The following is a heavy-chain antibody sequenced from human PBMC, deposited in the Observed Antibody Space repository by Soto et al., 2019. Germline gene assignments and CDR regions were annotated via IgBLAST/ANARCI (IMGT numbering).Heavy chain of an antibody. J-gene: IGHJ5*02. V-gene: IGHV4-59*01. Sequence: QVQLQQSGPGLVRPSEALTLTCDVSGASITDNYWSWIRQAPGKGPEWIGYVHYSGLANYNPSLKRRVTDEMETSKHRLFLKVDSLTAEDTAVYYCARALDYDFWGGRNWFDPWGQGILVTVSS. CDR1: GASITDNY. CDR2: VHYSGLA. CDR3: ARALDYDFWGGRNWFDP. D-gene: IGHD3-3*01.